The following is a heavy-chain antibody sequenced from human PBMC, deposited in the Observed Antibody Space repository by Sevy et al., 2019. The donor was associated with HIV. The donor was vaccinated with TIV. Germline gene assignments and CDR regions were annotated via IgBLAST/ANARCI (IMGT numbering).Heavy chain of an antibody. Sequence: GGSLRLSCAASGFTFSSYSMNWVRQAPGKGLEWVSYISSSSSTIYYPDSVKGRFTISRDNAKNSLYLQMNSLGDEDTAVYYCARDLRYVDIVATTQEYFDYWGQGTLVTVSS. CDR1: GFTFSSYS. V-gene: IGHV3-48*02. D-gene: IGHD5-12*01. CDR3: ARDLRYVDIVATTQEYFDY. J-gene: IGHJ4*02. CDR2: ISSSSSTI.